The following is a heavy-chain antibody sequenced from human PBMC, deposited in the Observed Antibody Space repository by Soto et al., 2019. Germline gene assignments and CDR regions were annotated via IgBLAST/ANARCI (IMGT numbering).Heavy chain of an antibody. Sequence: ASVKVSCKASGYTFTSYYMHWVRQAPGQGLEWMGIINPSGGSTSYAQKFQGRVTMTRDTSTSTVYMELSSLRSEDTAVYYCVSPGGSYCTNGVCYAFDIWGQGTMVTVSS. CDR3: VSPGGSYCTNGVCYAFDI. CDR2: INPSGGST. CDR1: GYTFTSYY. D-gene: IGHD2-8*01. V-gene: IGHV1-46*01. J-gene: IGHJ3*02.